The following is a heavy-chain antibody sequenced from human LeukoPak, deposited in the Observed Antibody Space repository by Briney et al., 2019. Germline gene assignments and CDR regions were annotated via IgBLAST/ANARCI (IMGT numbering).Heavy chain of an antibody. CDR2: ISYDGSNK. Sequence: GGSLRLSCAASGFTFSSYAMHWVRQAPGKGLEWVAVISYDGSNKYYADSVEGRFTISRDNSKNTLYLQMNSLRAEDTAVYYCARDRGYYGSYFDYWGQGTLVTVSS. CDR3: ARDRGYYGSYFDY. D-gene: IGHD3-22*01. J-gene: IGHJ4*02. CDR1: GFTFSSYA. V-gene: IGHV3-30*01.